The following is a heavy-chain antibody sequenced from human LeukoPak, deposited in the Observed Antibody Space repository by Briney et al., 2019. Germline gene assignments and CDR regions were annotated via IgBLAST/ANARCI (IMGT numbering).Heavy chain of an antibody. D-gene: IGHD5-18*01. J-gene: IGHJ4*02. CDR2: INPSGGST. CDR1: GYTFTSYY. V-gene: IGHV1-46*01. CDR3: ARSRRGYSYGYSGGFDY. Sequence: ASVKVSCKASGYTFTSYYMHWVRQAPGQGLEWMGIINPSGGSTSYAQKFQGRVTMTRDTSTSTVYMELSSLRSEDTAVYYCARSRRGYSYGYSGGFDYWGQGTLVTVSS.